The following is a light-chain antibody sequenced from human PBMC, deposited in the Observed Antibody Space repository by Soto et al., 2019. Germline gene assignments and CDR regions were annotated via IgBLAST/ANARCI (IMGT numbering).Light chain of an antibody. J-gene: IGKJ4*01. CDR1: QSVGSH. Sequence: EIVLTQSPAPLSLSPGEIATLSCRVSQSVGSHLAWYQQKPGQAPRLLIYAASIRATGIPARFSGSGSGTDFTLTISSREPEDFAVYYCQQRSNWPLTFGGGTKVEIK. V-gene: IGKV3-11*01. CDR2: AAS. CDR3: QQRSNWPLT.